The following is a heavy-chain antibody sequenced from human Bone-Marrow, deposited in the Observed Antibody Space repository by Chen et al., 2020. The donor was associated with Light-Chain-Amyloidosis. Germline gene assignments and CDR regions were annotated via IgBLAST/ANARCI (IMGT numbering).Heavy chain of an antibody. CDR2: IYYSGTT. J-gene: IGHJ3*01. Sequence: QVQLQESGPGLVKTSQTLSLTCTVSGGSISSSGHYWSWIRQQPGKGLEWMGFIYYSGTTYYNPSLKNRITISLDTSKNQFSLKLSAVTAADTAVYYCARSYSAYDPRAAFDFWGHGTKVTVSS. CDR3: ARSYSAYDPRAAFDF. CDR1: GGSISSSGHY. D-gene: IGHD5-12*01. V-gene: IGHV4-31*03.